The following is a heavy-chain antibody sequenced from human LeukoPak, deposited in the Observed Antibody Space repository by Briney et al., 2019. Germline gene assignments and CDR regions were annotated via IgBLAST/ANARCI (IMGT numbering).Heavy chain of an antibody. CDR1: GGSFSGYY. CDR2: INHSGST. J-gene: IGHJ4*02. CDR3: ARWVSGGSCYDY. V-gene: IGHV4-34*01. Sequence: PSETLSLTCAVYGGSFSGYYWSWIRQPPGKGLEWIGEINHSGSTNYNPSLKSRVTISVDTSKNQFSLKLSSVTAADTAVYYCARWVSGGSCYDYWGQGTLVTVSS. D-gene: IGHD2-15*01.